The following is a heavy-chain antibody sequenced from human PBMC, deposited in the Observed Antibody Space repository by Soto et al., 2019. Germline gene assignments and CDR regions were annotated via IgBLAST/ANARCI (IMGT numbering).Heavy chain of an antibody. CDR1: GFTFSSYA. CDR2: ISGRGGST. CDR3: AKHRHITMIVVDPFDY. J-gene: IGHJ4*02. D-gene: IGHD3-22*01. Sequence: PGGSVRLSCAASGFTFSSYAMSWVRQAPGKGLEWVSAISGRGGSTYYADSVKGRFTISRDNSKNTLYLQMNSLRAEDTAVYYCAKHRHITMIVVDPFDYWGQGTLVTVSS. V-gene: IGHV3-23*01.